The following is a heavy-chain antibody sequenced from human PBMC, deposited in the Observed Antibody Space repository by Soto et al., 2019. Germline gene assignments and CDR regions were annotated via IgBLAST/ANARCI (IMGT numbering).Heavy chain of an antibody. Sequence: QDQLVQSGVEVKKPGASVKVSCKASGYSFTNYGITWVRQAPGQGFEWMGWISAYNGNTNYAQKFQGRVTMPTDASTSTAYLALRSLRSDDPFVYYCARDRGVAPPVAGNTHYYYYMDVWGKGTTVTVSS. J-gene: IGHJ6*03. CDR3: ARDRGVAPPVAGNTHYYYYMDV. CDR2: ISAYNGNT. D-gene: IGHD6-19*01. V-gene: IGHV1-18*01. CDR1: GYSFTNYG.